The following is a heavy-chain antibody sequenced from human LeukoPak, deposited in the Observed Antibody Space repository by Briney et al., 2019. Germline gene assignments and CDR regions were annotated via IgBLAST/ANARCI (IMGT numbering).Heavy chain of an antibody. Sequence: SETLSLTCTVSGGSISPYYWTWIRQPPGKGLEWLRYIFYSGNTLYNPSVKSRITMSLDTSKNQFSLNLSSVTAADTAVYYCARVVCTSCPYFDYWGQGTLVTVSS. J-gene: IGHJ4*02. V-gene: IGHV4-59*01. D-gene: IGHD2-2*01. CDR2: IFYSGNT. CDR3: ARVVCTSCPYFDY. CDR1: GGSISPYY.